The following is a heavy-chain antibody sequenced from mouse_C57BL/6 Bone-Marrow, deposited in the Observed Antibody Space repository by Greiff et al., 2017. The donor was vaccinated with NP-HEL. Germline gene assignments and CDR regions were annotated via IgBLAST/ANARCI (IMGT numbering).Heavy chain of an antibody. D-gene: IGHD4-1*01. J-gene: IGHJ2*01. CDR1: GYTFTSYW. CDR2: IDPSDSET. Sequence: QVHVKQPGAELVRPGSSVKLSCKASGYTFTSYWMHWVKQRPIQGLEWIGNIDPSDSETHYNQKFKDKATLTVDKSSSTAYMQLSSLTSEDSAVYYCARLGRGYFDYWGQGTTLTVSS. CDR3: ARLGRGYFDY. V-gene: IGHV1-52*01.